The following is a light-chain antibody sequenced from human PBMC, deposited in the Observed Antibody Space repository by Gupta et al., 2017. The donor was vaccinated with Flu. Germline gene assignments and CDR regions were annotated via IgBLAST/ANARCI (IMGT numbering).Light chain of an antibody. CDR3: GTWESTVNHARL. V-gene: IGLV1-51*02. CDR1: NIGSNY. J-gene: IGLJ1*01. CDR2: DKN. Sequence: SVLTQSLALSAAPGQKVTISCPNIGSNYVSWYQQLPGTAPKLLIYDKNNRPSGIPDRFSGSNSGTTATLTITGLQAGDEAMYYCGTWESTVNHARLFGAGAKLTVL.